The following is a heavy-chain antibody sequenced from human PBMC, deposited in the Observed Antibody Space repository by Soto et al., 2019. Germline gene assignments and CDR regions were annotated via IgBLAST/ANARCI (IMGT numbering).Heavy chain of an antibody. D-gene: IGHD3-10*01. CDR2: INHSGST. CDR1: GGSFSGYY. V-gene: IGHV4-34*01. CDR3: ARASLNYYGSGSRFDY. J-gene: IGHJ4*02. Sequence: SETLSLTCAVYGGSFSGYYWSWIRQPPGKGLEWIGEINHSGSTNYNPSLKSRVTISVDTSKNQFSLKLSSVTAADTAVYYCARASLNYYGSGSRFDYWGQGTLVTVSS.